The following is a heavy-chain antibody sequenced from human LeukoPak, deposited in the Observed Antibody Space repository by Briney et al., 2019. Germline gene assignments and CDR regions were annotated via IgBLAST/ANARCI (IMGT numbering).Heavy chain of an antibody. J-gene: IGHJ4*02. CDR1: GFAFSDSR. Sequence: PGGSLRLSCVASGFAFSDSRMHWVRQAPGKGLEWVSRITRDGSSTAYADSVKGRFTVSRDNARTTLYLQMNSLRVEDTAVYFCAKSRRDFWGQGTLVTVSP. CDR2: ITRDGSST. CDR3: AKSRRDF. V-gene: IGHV3-74*01.